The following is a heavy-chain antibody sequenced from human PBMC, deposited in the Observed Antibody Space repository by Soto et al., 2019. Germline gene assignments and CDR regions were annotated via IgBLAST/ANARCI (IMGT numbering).Heavy chain of an antibody. CDR2: IYYSGST. CDR3: ARHRMVRGVIIDYYYMDV. D-gene: IGHD3-10*01. CDR1: GGSISSYY. Sequence: TSETLSLTCTVSGGSISSYYWSWIRQPPGKGLEWIGYIYYSGSTNYNPSLKSRVTISVDTSKNQFSLKLSSVTAADTAVYYCARHRMVRGVIIDYYYMDVWGKGTTVTVSS. V-gene: IGHV4-59*08. J-gene: IGHJ6*03.